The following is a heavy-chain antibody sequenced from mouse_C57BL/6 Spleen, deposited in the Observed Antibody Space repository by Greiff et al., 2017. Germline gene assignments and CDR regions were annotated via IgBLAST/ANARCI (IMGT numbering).Heavy chain of an antibody. CDR1: GFTFSSYT. CDR3: ARQGFMDY. Sequence: EVQLVASGGGLVKPGGSLKLSCAASGFTFSSYTMSWVRQTPEKRLEWVATISGGGGNTYYPDSVKGRFPISRDNAKNTLYLQMSSLRSEDTALYYCARQGFMDYWGQGTSVTVSS. J-gene: IGHJ4*01. D-gene: IGHD3-1*01. CDR2: ISGGGGNT. V-gene: IGHV5-9*01.